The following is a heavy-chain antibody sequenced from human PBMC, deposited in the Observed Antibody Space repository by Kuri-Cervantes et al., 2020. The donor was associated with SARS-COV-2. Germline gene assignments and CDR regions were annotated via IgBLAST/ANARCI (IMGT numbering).Heavy chain of an antibody. CDR3: GRHFSSGVAVVPAANDH. V-gene: IGHV4-38-2*02. CDR1: GYSISSGYY. D-gene: IGHD2-2*01. CDR2: IYHSGST. J-gene: IGHJ5*02. Sequence: SETLSLTCTVSGYSISSGYYWGWIRQPPGKGLEWIGSIYHSGSTYYIPSLKSRVTISVDTSTNQFSLKLSSVTAADTAVYYCGRHFSSGVAVVPAANDHWGQGTLVTVSS.